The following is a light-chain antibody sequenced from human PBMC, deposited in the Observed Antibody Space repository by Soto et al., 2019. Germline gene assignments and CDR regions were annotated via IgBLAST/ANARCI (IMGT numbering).Light chain of an antibody. CDR1: QNIDNF. J-gene: IGKJ3*01. CDR3: QHRYSTPG. V-gene: IGKV1-39*01. Sequence: IQLTQSPSSLSASVGDRVTITCRASQNIDNFLNWYQQKPGKAPKLLFYAASDLQDGVPTRFSGSGSGTDFTLTISGLQPEDYGTYYCQHRYSTPGFGPGTKLDIK. CDR2: AAS.